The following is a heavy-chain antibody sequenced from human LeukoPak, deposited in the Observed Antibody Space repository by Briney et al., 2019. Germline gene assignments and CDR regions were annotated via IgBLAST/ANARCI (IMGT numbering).Heavy chain of an antibody. J-gene: IGHJ5*02. CDR1: GTSISSYY. CDR2: IYYSGST. V-gene: IGHV4-59*01. Sequence: PSQTLSLTCTVSGTSISSYYWSWIRQPPGKGLEWIGYIYYSGSTKYNPSLKSRVSISVDTSKNQLSLKLSSATAADTAVYYCASSKTNGDSSGWYAWFDPWGRGTLVTVSS. D-gene: IGHD6-19*01. CDR3: ASSKTNGDSSGWYAWFDP.